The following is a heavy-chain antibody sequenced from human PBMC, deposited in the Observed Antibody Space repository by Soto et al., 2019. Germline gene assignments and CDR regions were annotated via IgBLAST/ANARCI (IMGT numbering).Heavy chain of an antibody. CDR1: GYVYTSNG. CDR2: MSAYNGSA. V-gene: IGHV1-18*04. J-gene: IGHJ4*02. Sequence: QVQLVQSGAEVKKPGASVKVSCRASGYVYTSNGIAWVRQAAGQGLVWMGLMSAYNGSANCAAKIQGSVTLTSDTSTPTAYMEPRTLKSDHTSMYYCAIETIAVPRPRGGYDFWGQGTLVTVSS. CDR3: AIETIAVPRPRGGYDF. D-gene: IGHD6-19*01.